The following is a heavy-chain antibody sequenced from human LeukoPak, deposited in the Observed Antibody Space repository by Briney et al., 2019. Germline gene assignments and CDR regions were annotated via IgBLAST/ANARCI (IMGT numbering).Heavy chain of an antibody. V-gene: IGHV3-11*01. CDR3: TTGIVGALDY. CDR1: GFTFSDFY. D-gene: IGHD1-26*01. CDR2: IDKSGGTT. Sequence: GGSLRLSCAASGFTFSDFYMTWIRQAPGKGLEWVAFIDKSGGTTYYADSVKGRFTISRDNAKNSLYLQMNSLKTEDTAVYYCTTGIVGALDYWGQGTLVTVSS. J-gene: IGHJ4*02.